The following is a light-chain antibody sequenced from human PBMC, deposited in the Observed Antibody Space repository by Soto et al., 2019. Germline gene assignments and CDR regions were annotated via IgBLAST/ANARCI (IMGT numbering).Light chain of an antibody. J-gene: IGLJ2*01. CDR3: SSYTSSTTLV. CDR2: DVS. V-gene: IGLV2-14*01. CDR1: SSDVGGYNY. Sequence: QSALTQPASVSGSPGQSITISCTGTSSDVGGYNYVSWYQQHPGKAPKLMIYDVSHRPSGVSNRLSGSKSGNTASLTISGLQAEDEADYYCSSYTSSTTLVFGGGTKLTVL.